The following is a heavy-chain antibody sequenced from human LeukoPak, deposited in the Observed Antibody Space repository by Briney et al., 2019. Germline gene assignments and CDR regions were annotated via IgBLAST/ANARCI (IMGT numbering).Heavy chain of an antibody. J-gene: IGHJ4*02. D-gene: IGHD2-15*01. Sequence: GESLKISCKGSGYRFTSYWIGWVRQMPGEGLEWMGIIYPGDSDTRYSPPFQGQVTISADKSISTAYLQWSSLKASDTAMYYCARHVEDCSGGSCYSVGYYFDYWGQGTLVTVSS. V-gene: IGHV5-51*01. CDR1: GYRFTSYW. CDR3: ARHVEDCSGGSCYSVGYYFDY. CDR2: IYPGDSDT.